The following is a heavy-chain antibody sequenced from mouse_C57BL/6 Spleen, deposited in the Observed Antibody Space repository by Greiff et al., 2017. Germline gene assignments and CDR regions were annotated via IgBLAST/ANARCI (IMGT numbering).Heavy chain of an antibody. CDR2: ISYDGSN. Sequence: EVQLQQSGPGLVKPSQSLSLTCSVTGYSITSGYYWNWIRQFPGNKLEWMGYISYDGSNNYNPSLKNRISITRDTSKNQFFLKLNSVTTEDTATYYCARVGYYSNYDYWGQGTTLTVSS. V-gene: IGHV3-6*01. CDR3: ARVGYYSNYDY. CDR1: GYSITSGYY. J-gene: IGHJ2*01. D-gene: IGHD2-5*01.